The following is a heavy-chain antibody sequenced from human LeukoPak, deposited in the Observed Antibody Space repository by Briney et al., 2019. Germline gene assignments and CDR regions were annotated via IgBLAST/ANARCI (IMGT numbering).Heavy chain of an antibody. V-gene: IGHV3-30-3*01. Sequence: GGSLRLSCAASGFTFSSYAMHWVRQAPGKGLEWVAVISYDGSNKYYADSVKGRFTISRDNSKNTLYLQMNSLRAEDTAVYYCARDRGYYDSSGPYDYWGQGTLVTVSS. CDR2: ISYDGSNK. D-gene: IGHD3-22*01. CDR3: ARDRGYYDSSGPYDY. J-gene: IGHJ4*02. CDR1: GFTFSSYA.